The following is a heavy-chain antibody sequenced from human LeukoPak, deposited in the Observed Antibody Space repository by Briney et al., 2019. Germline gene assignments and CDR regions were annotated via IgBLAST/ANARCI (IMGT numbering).Heavy chain of an antibody. Sequence: SETLSLTCTVSDGSISNYSWSWIRQPPGKGLEWIGYIYYTGMTNSNPSLKRRVPISMATSKNQYSLNLKPTTAADTAIYYCTRHGRMVIMSKFSTGIDQWGQGTLVTVSS. D-gene: IGHD2-8*01. J-gene: IGHJ4*02. V-gene: IGHV4-59*08. CDR2: IYYTGMT. CDR3: TRHGRMVIMSKFSTGIDQ. CDR1: DGSISNYS.